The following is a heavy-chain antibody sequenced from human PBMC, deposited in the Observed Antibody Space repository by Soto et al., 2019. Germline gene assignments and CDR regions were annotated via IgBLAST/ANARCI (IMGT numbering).Heavy chain of an antibody. Sequence: GGSLRLSCAASGFTVSSNYMSWVRQAPGKGLEWVSVIYSGGSTYYADSVKGRFTISRDNSKNTLYLQMNSLRAEDTAVYYCARDTLAYCGGDCYPTYYYYGMDVWGQGTTVTVSS. D-gene: IGHD2-21*02. V-gene: IGHV3-53*01. CDR1: GFTVSSNY. CDR3: ARDTLAYCGGDCYPTYYYYGMDV. J-gene: IGHJ6*02. CDR2: IYSGGST.